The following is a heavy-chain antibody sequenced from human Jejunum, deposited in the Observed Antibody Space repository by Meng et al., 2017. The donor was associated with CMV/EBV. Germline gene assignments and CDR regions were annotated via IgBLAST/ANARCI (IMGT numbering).Heavy chain of an antibody. CDR1: GGSISGGDYY. CDR2: IHDTGST. Sequence: QGQLQVSGPGLVKPSQTLSLTCTVSGGSISGGDYYWSWIRQPPGKGLEWIGYIHDTGSTYYNPSLTSRVDISVGTSNNQFSLTLTSVTAADTAVYFCARGSIFVSFDSWGQGTLVTVSS. J-gene: IGHJ4*02. V-gene: IGHV4-30-4*01. CDR3: ARGSIFVSFDS. D-gene: IGHD3-3*01.